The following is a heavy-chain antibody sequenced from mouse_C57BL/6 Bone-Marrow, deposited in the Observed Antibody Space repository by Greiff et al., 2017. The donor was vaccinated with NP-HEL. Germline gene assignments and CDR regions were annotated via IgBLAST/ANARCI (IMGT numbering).Heavy chain of an antibody. CDR1: GYTFTSYW. J-gene: IGHJ2*01. D-gene: IGHD4-1*01. CDR2: IDPNSGGT. Sequence: QVQLQQPGAELVKPGASVKLSCKASGYTFTSYWMHWVKQRPGGGLGGMGRIDPNSGGTKYNEKFKSKATLTVDKPSSPAYMQLSSLTSEDSAVYYCARYGTGPYYFDYWGQGTTLTVSS. CDR3: ARYGTGPYYFDY. V-gene: IGHV1-72*01.